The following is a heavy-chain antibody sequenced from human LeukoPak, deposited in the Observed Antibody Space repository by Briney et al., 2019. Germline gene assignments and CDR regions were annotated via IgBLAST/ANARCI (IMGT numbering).Heavy chain of an antibody. CDR2: ISYSGST. CDR3: ARYSSGCFHY. V-gene: IGHV4-39*07. Sequence: SETLSLTCTVSGGSISSSSYYWGWIRQPPGKGLEWIGSISYSGSTHYNPSLKSRVTVSRDTSKNQFSLKLSSVTAADTAVYYCARYSSGCFHYWGQGTLVTVSS. CDR1: GGSISSSSYY. J-gene: IGHJ4*02. D-gene: IGHD6-19*01.